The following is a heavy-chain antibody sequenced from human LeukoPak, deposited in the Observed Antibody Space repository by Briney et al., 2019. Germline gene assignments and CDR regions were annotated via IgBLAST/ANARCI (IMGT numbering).Heavy chain of an antibody. V-gene: IGHV3-73*01. CDR3: TRGEVPPDGPFDY. D-gene: IGHD3-10*01. J-gene: IGHJ4*02. CDR1: VFTFSGSA. CDR2: IRSKANSYAT. Sequence: GGSLRLSCAASVFTFSGSAMHWVPQASGKGLEGVGRIRSKANSYATAYAASVKGRFTISRDDSKNTAYLQMNSLKTEDTGVYYCTRGEVPPDGPFDYWGQGTLVTVSS.